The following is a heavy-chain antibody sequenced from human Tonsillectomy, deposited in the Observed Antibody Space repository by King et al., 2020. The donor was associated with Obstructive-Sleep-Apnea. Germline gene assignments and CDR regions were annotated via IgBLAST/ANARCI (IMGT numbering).Heavy chain of an antibody. V-gene: IGHV3-48*01. CDR2: ISSSSSTI. CDR3: ARGGSYWNWFDP. Sequence: VQLVESGGGLVQPGGSLRLSCAASGFTFSSYSMNWVRQAPGKGLEGVSYISSSSSTIYYADSVKGRFTISKDNAKNSLYLQKNSLRAEDTAVYYCARGGSYWNWFDPWGQGTLVTVSS. D-gene: IGHD1-26*01. J-gene: IGHJ5*02. CDR1: GFTFSSYS.